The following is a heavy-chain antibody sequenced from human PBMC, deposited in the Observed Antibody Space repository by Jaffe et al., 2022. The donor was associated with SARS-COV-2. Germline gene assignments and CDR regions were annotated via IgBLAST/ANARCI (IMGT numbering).Heavy chain of an antibody. CDR3: AKDPLRLGICGGDSCSHWYYFDY. CDR2: ISYDGSNR. D-gene: IGHD2-21*01. Sequence: QVQLVESGGGVVQPGRSLRLSCAASGFTFSSYGMHWVRQAPGKGLEWVAIISYDGSNRYYADSVKGRFTISRDTSKNTLFLQMNSLRPEDTAVYYCAKDPLRLGICGGDSCSHWYYFDYWGRGTLVTVSS. V-gene: IGHV3-30*18. J-gene: IGHJ4*02. CDR1: GFTFSSYG.